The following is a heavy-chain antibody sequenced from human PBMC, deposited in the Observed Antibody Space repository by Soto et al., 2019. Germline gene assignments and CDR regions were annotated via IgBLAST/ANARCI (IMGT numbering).Heavy chain of an antibody. D-gene: IGHD2-21*02. CDR1: GFTFSSYS. V-gene: IGHV3-23*03. J-gene: IGHJ4*02. CDR3: AKDDSTVY. Sequence: PGGSLRLSCAASGFTFSSYSMSWVRQAPGKGLEWVSVIYSGGSTYYADSVKGRFTISRDNSKNTLYLQMNSLRAEDTAVYYCAKDDSTVYWGQGTLVTASS. CDR2: IYSGGST.